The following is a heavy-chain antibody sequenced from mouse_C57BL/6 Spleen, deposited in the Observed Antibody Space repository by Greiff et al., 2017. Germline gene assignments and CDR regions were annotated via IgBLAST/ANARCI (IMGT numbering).Heavy chain of an antibody. J-gene: IGHJ2*01. CDR1: GYTFTNYW. CDR2: IYPGGGYT. Sequence: QVQLKESGAELVRPGTSVKMSCKASGYTFTNYWSGWAKQRPGHGLEWIGDIYPGGGYTNYNEKFKGKATLTADKSSSTAYMQFSSLTSEDSAIYYCARMGRGGFDYWGQGTTHTVSS. CDR3: ARMGRGGFDY. V-gene: IGHV1-63*01. D-gene: IGHD4-1*01.